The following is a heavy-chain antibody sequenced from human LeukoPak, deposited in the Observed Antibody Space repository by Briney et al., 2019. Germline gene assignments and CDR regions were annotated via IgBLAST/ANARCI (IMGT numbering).Heavy chain of an antibody. J-gene: IGHJ4*02. CDR3: AKDRRLAAFDY. Sequence: GGSLRLSCTASGFIFSSYGMNWVRQAPGKGLEWVSGITGRGENIYYAGSVKGRFTISRDNSKNTLYLQMNSLRAEDTAVYYCAKDRRLAAFDYGGQGTLVTVSS. CDR1: GFIFSSYG. D-gene: IGHD6-25*01. CDR2: ITGRGENI. V-gene: IGHV3-23*01.